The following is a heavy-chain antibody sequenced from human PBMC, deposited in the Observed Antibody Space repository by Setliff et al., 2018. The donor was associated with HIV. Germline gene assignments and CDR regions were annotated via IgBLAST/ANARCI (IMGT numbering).Heavy chain of an antibody. CDR2: MHPNSGAT. CDR3: ATSTSRFFWNGSYQGGFGSRNPHSFEN. CDR1: GYTFTASY. Sequence: ASVKVSCKASGYTFTASYLHWVRQAPGQGLQWMGWMHPNSGATKYAQKFRDRVTLTGDTSISTASMELSSLKSDDTAMYYCATSTSRFFWNGSYQGGFGSRNPHSFENWGQGTLVTVSS. D-gene: IGHD3-3*01. V-gene: IGHV1-2*02. J-gene: IGHJ4*02.